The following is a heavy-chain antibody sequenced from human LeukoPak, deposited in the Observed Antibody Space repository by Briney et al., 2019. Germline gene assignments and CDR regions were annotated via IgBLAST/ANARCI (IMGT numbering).Heavy chain of an antibody. CDR3: ARLYYYDSSGYRYYFDY. CDR1: GGSISSGGYY. Sequence: PSVTLSLTCAVSGGSISSGGYYWSWIRQHPGKGLEWIGYIYYSGSTYYNPSLKSRVTISVDTSKNQFSLKLSSVTAADTAVYYCARLYYYDSSGYRYYFDYWGQGTLVTVSS. CDR2: IYYSGST. D-gene: IGHD3-22*01. V-gene: IGHV4-31*11. J-gene: IGHJ4*02.